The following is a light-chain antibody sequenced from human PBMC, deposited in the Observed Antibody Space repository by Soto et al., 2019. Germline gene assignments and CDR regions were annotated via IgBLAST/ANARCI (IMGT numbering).Light chain of an antibody. CDR2: GAS. Sequence: EIVLTQSPATVSLSPGERATLSCWASQSVSSSYLAWYQQKPGQAPRLLIYGASSRATGIPDRFSGSGSGTDFTLTISRLEPEDFAVYYCQQYDKWPLTFGGGTKVDIK. V-gene: IGKV3-20*01. J-gene: IGKJ4*01. CDR3: QQYDKWPLT. CDR1: QSVSSSY.